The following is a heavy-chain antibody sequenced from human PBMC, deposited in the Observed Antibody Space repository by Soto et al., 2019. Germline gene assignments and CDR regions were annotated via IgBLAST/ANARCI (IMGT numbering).Heavy chain of an antibody. CDR3: AYLDPEHYYYYGMDV. J-gene: IGHJ6*02. CDR1: GFIFSSYA. D-gene: IGHD1-1*01. Sequence: GGSLRLSCAASGFIFSSYAVSWVRRAPGKGLEWVSAISGSGGSTYYADSVKGRFTISRDNSKNTLYLQMNSLRAEDTAVYYCAYLDPEHYYYYGMDVWGQGTTVTVSS. CDR2: ISGSGGST. V-gene: IGHV3-23*01.